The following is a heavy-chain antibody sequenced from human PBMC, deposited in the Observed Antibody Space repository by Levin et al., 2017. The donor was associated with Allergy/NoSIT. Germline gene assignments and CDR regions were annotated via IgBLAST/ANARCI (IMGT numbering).Heavy chain of an antibody. CDR3: ARERGILRFLGWPLSGMDV. J-gene: IGHJ6*02. V-gene: IGHV1-18*01. CDR2: ISGYNGDT. CDR1: GYRLTNYG. Sequence: GESLKISCKAAGYRLTNYGMSWVRQAPGQGLEWMGWISGYNGDTKYAERFQDRVTMTTDTSTTTVYMELRRLKSDDTAVYYCARERGILRFLGWPLSGMDVWGQGTTVTVSS. D-gene: IGHD3-3*01.